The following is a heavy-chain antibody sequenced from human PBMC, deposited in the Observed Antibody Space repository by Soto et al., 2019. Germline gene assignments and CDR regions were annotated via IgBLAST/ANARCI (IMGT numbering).Heavy chain of an antibody. V-gene: IGHV4-59*01. D-gene: IGHD3-10*01. CDR3: ARELFGRSVWFDP. J-gene: IGHJ5*02. Sequence: SETLSLTCTVPSASISSYYWSWIRKPPGKGLGWIGYIYYSGSTNYNPSLKSRVTISVDTSKNQFSLKLSSVTAADTAVYYCARELFGRSVWFDPWGQGTLVTVS. CDR2: IYYSGST. CDR1: SASISSYY.